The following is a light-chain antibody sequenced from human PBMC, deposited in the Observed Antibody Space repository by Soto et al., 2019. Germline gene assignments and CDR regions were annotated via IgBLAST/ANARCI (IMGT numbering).Light chain of an antibody. V-gene: IGLV2-8*01. CDR2: EVN. J-gene: IGLJ3*02. Sequence: QSALTQPPSASGSPGQSVTISCTGTSSDIGFYDSVSWYRQHPGKAPKLIIYEVNKRPSGVPDRFSGSKSGNTASLTVSGLQAEDEADYYCSSFAGSDTVGVFGGGTKVTVL. CDR3: SSFAGSDTVGV. CDR1: SSDIGFYDS.